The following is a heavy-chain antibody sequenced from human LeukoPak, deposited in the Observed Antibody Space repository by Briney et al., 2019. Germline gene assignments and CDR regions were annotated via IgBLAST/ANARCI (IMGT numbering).Heavy chain of an antibody. Sequence: PGGSLRLSCAASGFTFSSYWMSWVRQAPGKGLEWVANIKQDGSEKYYVDSVKGRFTISRDNAKNSLYLQMNSLRAEDTAVYYCARALDTAMVLGWFDPWGQGTLVTVSS. CDR3: ARALDTAMVLGWFDP. J-gene: IGHJ5*02. D-gene: IGHD5-18*01. CDR1: GFTFSSYW. CDR2: IKQDGSEK. V-gene: IGHV3-7*04.